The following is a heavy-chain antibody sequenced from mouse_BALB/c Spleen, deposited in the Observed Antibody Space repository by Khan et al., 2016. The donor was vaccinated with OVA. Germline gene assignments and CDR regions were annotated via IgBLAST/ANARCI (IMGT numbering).Heavy chain of an antibody. D-gene: IGHD4-1*01. J-gene: IGHJ3*01. CDR1: GFSFSSYS. V-gene: IGHV5-6*01. CDR2: ISSGGDYT. CDR3: ASHLTGSFAY. Sequence: EVELVESGGDLVKPGGSLKLSCAASGFSFSSYSMSCVRQTPDKRLEWVATISSGGDYTYYPDIVKGRFTISRDNAKNTLYLQMSSLKSEDTAMYYGASHLTGSFAYWGQGTLVTVSA.